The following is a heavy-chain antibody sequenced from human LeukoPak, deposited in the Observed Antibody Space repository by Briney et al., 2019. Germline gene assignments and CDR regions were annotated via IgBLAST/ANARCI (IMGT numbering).Heavy chain of an antibody. D-gene: IGHD2-15*01. V-gene: IGHV1-18*01. CDR3: ARVTLSEIVVFDI. CDR1: GYTFTSYA. J-gene: IGHJ3*02. CDR2: ISSYNGNT. Sequence: ASVKVSCKASGYTFTSYAITWVRQAPGQGLEWMGWISSYNGNTNYAQKLQGRVNMTTETSTSTAYMELRSLRSDDTAVYYCARVTLSEIVVFDIWGQGTMVTVSS.